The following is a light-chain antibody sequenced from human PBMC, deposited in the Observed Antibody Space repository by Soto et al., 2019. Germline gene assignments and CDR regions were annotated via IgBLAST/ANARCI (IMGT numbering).Light chain of an antibody. CDR2: WAS. CDR3: QQYYTTPWT. Sequence: DIVMTQSPDSLAVSLGERATIHCKSSQSVLYNSRNKNYLAWFQQKPGQPPKLLIYWASTRESGVPDRFSGSGSGTDFTLTISNLRAEDVAGYYCQQYYTTPWTFGQGTKVEIK. V-gene: IGKV4-1*01. J-gene: IGKJ1*01. CDR1: QSVLYNSRNKNY.